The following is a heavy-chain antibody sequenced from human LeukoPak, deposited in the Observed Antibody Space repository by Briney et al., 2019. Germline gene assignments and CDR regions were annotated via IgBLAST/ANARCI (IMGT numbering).Heavy chain of an antibody. V-gene: IGHV1-24*01. D-gene: IGHD3/OR15-3a*01. CDR1: GYTLTELS. Sequence: GASVKVSCKVSGYTLTELSMHWVRQAPGKGLEWMGGFDPEDGETIYAQKFQGRVTMTEDTSTDTAYMELSSLRSEDTAVYYCARDSQSGWTTSSAFDPWGQGTLVTVSS. J-gene: IGHJ5*02. CDR2: FDPEDGET. CDR3: ARDSQSGWTTSSAFDP.